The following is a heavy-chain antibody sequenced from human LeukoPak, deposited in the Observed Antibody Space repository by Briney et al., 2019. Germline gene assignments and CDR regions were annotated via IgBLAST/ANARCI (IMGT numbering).Heavy chain of an antibody. D-gene: IGHD2-15*01. Sequence: PSETLSLTCAVYGGSFTSYYWSWLRQPPGEGLEWIGEINDSGGTTYNPSLKSRVIMSIDTSKNQFSLKLTSVTAADTAVYYCARGGSTLGYCSGGSCYTYPVYYYYYGMDVWGQGTTVTVSS. CDR1: GGSFTSYY. CDR2: INDSGGT. V-gene: IGHV4-34*01. CDR3: ARGGSTLGYCSGGSCYTYPVYYYYYGMDV. J-gene: IGHJ6*02.